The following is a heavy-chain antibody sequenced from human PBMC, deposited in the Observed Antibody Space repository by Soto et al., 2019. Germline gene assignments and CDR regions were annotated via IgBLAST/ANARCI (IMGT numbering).Heavy chain of an antibody. J-gene: IGHJ4*01. V-gene: IGHV3-15*07. CDR3: TTDSYIDMPIVRFEY. CDR1: GFTFGNAW. D-gene: IGHD2-15*01. CDR2: IKSKIDGGTT. Sequence: GGSLRLSCVASGFTFGNAWINWVRQAPGKGLEWVGRIKSKIDGGTTDFAAPVKGRFAISRDDSKNSAYMQMNSLKIEDTAVYYCTTDSYIDMPIVRFEYWGHGTLVTVSS.